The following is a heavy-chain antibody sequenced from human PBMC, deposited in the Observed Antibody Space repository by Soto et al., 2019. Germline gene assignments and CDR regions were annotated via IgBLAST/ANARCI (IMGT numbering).Heavy chain of an antibody. CDR2: ISYDGSNK. J-gene: IGHJ6*02. Sequence: GGSLRLSCAASGFTFSSYGMHWVRQAPGKGLEWVAVISYDGSNKYYADSVKGRFTISRDNSKNTLYLQMNSLRAEDTAVYYCAKDRSRCMDVWGQGNTVTVS. V-gene: IGHV3-30*18. CDR1: GFTFSSYG. CDR3: AKDRSRCMDV.